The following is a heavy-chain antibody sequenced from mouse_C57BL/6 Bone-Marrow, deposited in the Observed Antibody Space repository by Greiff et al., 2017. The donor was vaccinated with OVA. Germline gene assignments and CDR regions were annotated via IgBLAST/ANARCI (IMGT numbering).Heavy chain of an antibody. D-gene: IGHD5-1*01. J-gene: IGHJ4*01. V-gene: IGHV1-55*01. Sequence: QVQLQQPGAELVKPGASVKMSCKASGYTFTSYWITWVKQRPGQGLEWIGDIYPGSGSTNYNEKFKSKATLTVDTSSSTAYMQLSSLTSEDSSVYYCAEDSTCPYYAMDFWGPGTSVTVSS. CDR2: IYPGSGST. CDR3: AEDSTCPYYAMDF. CDR1: GYTFTSYW.